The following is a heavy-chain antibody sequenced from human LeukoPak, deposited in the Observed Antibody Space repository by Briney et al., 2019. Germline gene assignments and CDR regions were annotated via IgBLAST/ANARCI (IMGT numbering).Heavy chain of an antibody. CDR3: ARAPSATVHWFDP. CDR1: GGSIRSYY. CDR2: IYYSGST. D-gene: IGHD4-11*01. J-gene: IGHJ5*02. V-gene: IGHV4-59*01. Sequence: SETLSLTCTVSGGSIRSYYWSWIRQPPGKGLEWIGYIYYSGSTNYNPSLKSRVTISVDTSKNQFSLKLSSVTAADTAVYYCARAPSATVHWFDPWGQGTLVTVSS.